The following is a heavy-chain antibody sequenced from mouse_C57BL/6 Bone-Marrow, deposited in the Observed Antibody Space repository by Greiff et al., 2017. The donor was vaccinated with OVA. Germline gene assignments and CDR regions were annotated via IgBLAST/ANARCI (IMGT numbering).Heavy chain of an antibody. CDR2: IYPRSGHT. J-gene: IGHJ2*01. D-gene: IGHD1-1*01. Sequence: VQLQQSGAELVRPGASVKLSCKASGYTFTSYGISWVKQRTGQGLEWIGEIYPRSGHTYYNEKFKGKATLTADKSSGTAYMELRSLTSEDSAVYFCASPIYFYGSSYRWGQGTTLTVSS. CDR1: GYTFTSYG. V-gene: IGHV1-81*01. CDR3: ASPIYFYGSSYR.